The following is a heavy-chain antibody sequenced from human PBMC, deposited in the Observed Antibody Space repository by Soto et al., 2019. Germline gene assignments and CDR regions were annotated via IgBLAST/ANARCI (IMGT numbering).Heavy chain of an antibody. J-gene: IGHJ4*02. Sequence: PGGSLRLSCTASGFTFRNNVLSWVRQAPGKGLDWVSGITGSGRDTYYADSVKGRFTISRDNSKNMVFLQMNSLRAEDTALYYCAKNGPDNSPSAIDSWGPGTRVTVS. CDR1: GFTFRNNV. V-gene: IGHV3-23*01. D-gene: IGHD2-8*01. CDR3: AKNGPDNSPSAIDS. CDR2: ITGSGRDT.